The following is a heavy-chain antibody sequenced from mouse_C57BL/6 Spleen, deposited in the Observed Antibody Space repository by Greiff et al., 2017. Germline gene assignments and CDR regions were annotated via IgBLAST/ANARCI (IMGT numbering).Heavy chain of an antibody. V-gene: IGHV1-26*01. Sequence: EVQLQQSGPELVKPGASVKISCKASGYTFTDYYMNWVKQSHGKSLEWIGDINPNNGGTSYNQKFKGKATLTVDKSSSTAYMERRSLTSEDSAVYYCARGGNSFYAMDYWGQGTSVTVSS. CDR2: INPNNGGT. J-gene: IGHJ4*01. CDR1: GYTFTDYY. D-gene: IGHD2-1*01. CDR3: ARGGNSFYAMDY.